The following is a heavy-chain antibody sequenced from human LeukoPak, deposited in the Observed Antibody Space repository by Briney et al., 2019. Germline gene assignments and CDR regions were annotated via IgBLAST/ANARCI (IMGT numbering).Heavy chain of an antibody. V-gene: IGHV3-74*01. CDR2: ISGDGRDI. J-gene: IGHJ3*02. CDR3: TREVNAFDI. CDR1: GFTFSSDW. Sequence: GGSLRLSCAASGFTFSSDWMHWVRQAPGKGLVWVTGISGDGRDIWYADSVTGRFNISRDNAKNTLYLQMNSVRVEDTAVYFCTREVNAFDIWGQGTTVTV.